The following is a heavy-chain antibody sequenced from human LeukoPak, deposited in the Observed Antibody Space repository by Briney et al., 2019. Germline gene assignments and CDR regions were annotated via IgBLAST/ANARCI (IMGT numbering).Heavy chain of an antibody. V-gene: IGHV3-23*01. D-gene: IGHD3-3*01. J-gene: IGHJ4*02. CDR3: AKDSSRYDFWSGSTPY. CDR1: GFTFSSYA. Sequence: GGSLRLSCAASGFTFSSYAMSWVRQAPGKGLEWVSAISGSGGSVYYADSVKGRFTISRDNSKNTLYLQMNSLRAEDTAVYYCAKDSSRYDFWSGSTPYWGQGTLVTVSS. CDR2: ISGSGGSV.